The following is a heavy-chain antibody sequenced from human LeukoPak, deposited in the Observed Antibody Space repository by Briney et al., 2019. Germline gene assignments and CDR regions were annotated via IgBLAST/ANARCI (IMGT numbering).Heavy chain of an antibody. J-gene: IGHJ5*02. Sequence: PSETQSLTCAVYGGSFSNYWSWIRQPPGKGLEWIGEINQRGSTKYNPSLKSRVTISDDTSKKQFSLKLSFVTAADTAVYYCARDRVTTGGFDPWGQGTLVTVSS. CDR1: GGSFSNY. CDR3: ARDRVTTGGFDP. V-gene: IGHV4-34*01. CDR2: INQRGST. D-gene: IGHD4-11*01.